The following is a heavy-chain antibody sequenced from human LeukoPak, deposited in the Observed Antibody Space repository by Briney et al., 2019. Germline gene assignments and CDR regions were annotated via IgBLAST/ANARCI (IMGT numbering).Heavy chain of an antibody. J-gene: IGHJ4*02. CDR1: GYTFTGYY. CDR2: INPNSGGT. D-gene: IGHD6-19*01. Sequence: GASVKVSCKASGYTFTGYYMHWVRQAPGQGLEWMGWINPNSGGTNYAQKFQGRVTMTTDTSTSTAYMELRSLRSDDTAVYYCARDRPAVADHFDYWGQGTLVTVSS. V-gene: IGHV1-2*02. CDR3: ARDRPAVADHFDY.